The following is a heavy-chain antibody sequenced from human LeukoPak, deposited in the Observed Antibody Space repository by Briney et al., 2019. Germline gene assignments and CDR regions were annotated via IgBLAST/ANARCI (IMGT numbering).Heavy chain of an antibody. D-gene: IGHD1-14*01. CDR2: ISSSSSYI. V-gene: IGHV3-21*04. CDR3: VRKNRDFNAAFDI. J-gene: IGHJ3*02. CDR1: GFTFSSYS. Sequence: PGGSLRPSCAASGFTFSSYSMNWVRQAPGKGLEWVSSISSSSSYIYYADSVKGRFTISRDNAKNSLCLQMNSLRAEDTAVYYCVRKNRDFNAAFDIWGQGTVVTVSS.